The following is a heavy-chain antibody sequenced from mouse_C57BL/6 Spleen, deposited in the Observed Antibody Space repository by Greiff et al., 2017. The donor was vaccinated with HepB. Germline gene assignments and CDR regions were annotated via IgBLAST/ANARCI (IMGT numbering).Heavy chain of an antibody. CDR3: ARDHYYGSSYAAMDY. V-gene: IGHV1-39*01. J-gene: IGHJ4*01. CDR2: INPNYGTT. CDR1: GYSFTDYN. Sequence: VQLQQSGPELVKPGASVKISCKASGYSFTDYNMNWVKQSNGKSLEWIGVINPNYGTTSYKQKFKGKATLTVDQSSSTAYMQRNSLTSEDSAVYYCARDHYYGSSYAAMDYWGQGTSVTVSS. D-gene: IGHD1-1*01.